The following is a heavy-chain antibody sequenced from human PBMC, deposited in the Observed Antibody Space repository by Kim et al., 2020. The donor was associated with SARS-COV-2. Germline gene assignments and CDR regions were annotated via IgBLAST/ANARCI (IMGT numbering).Heavy chain of an antibody. Sequence: SETLSLTCAVYGGSFSGYYWSWIRQPPGKGLEWIGEINHSGSTNYNPSLKSRVTISVDTSKNQFSLKLSSVTAADTAVYYCARKFVYYDILTGYSPNRFFDYWGQGTLVTVSS. CDR3: ARKFVYYDILTGYSPNRFFDY. V-gene: IGHV4-34*01. CDR2: INHSGST. J-gene: IGHJ4*02. CDR1: GGSFSGYY. D-gene: IGHD3-9*01.